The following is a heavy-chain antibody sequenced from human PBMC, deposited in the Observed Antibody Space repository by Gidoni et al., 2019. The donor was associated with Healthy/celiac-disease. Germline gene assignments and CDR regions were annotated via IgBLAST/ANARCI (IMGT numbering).Heavy chain of an antibody. CDR2: IKQDGSEK. D-gene: IGHD3-3*01. CDR3: ARRRLRFLEWLLAEYYFDY. Sequence: EVQLVESGGGLVQPGGSLRLSCAASGFTFSSYWMSWVRQAPGKGLEWVANIKQDGSEKYYVDSVKGRFTISRYNAKNSLYLQMNSLRAEDTAVYYCARRRLRFLEWLLAEYYFDYWGQGTLVTVSS. J-gene: IGHJ4*02. CDR1: GFTFSSYW. V-gene: IGHV3-7*03.